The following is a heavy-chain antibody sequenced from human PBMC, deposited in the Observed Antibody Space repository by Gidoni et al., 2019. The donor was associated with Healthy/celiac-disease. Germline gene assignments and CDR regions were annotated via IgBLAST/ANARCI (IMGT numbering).Heavy chain of an antibody. CDR3: ARVGDSHYDFWSGYYTGRAYYYYGMDV. D-gene: IGHD3-3*01. CDR2: IYYSGST. V-gene: IGHV4-39*01. J-gene: IGHJ6*02. CDR1: GGSISSRSYY. Sequence: QLQLQESGPGLVKPSETLSLTCTVSGGSISSRSYYWGWIRHPPGKGLEWIGSIYYSGSTYYNPSLKSRVTISVDTSKNQFSLKLSSVTAADTAVYYCARVGDSHYDFWSGYYTGRAYYYYGMDVWGQGTTVTVSS.